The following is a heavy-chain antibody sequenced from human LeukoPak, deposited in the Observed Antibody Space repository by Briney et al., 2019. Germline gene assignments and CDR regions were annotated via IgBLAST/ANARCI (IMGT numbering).Heavy chain of an antibody. D-gene: IGHD3-3*01. CDR2: ISSSGDYK. J-gene: IGHJ4*02. CDR1: GFTFRSYS. Sequence: GGPLRLSCAASGFTFRSYSMNWVRQAPGKGLEWVSSISSSGDYKYYADSVKGRFTISRDNAKDSLYLQMNSLRGEDTAVYYCARSHDFWSGYYLNWGQGTLVTVSS. CDR3: ARSHDFWSGYYLN. V-gene: IGHV3-21*01.